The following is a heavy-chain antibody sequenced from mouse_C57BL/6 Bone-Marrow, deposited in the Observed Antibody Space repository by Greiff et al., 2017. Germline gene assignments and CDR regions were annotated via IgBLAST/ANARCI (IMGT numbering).Heavy chain of an antibody. Sequence: VKVVESGPGLVQPSQSLSITCTVSGFSLTSYGVHWVRQPPGKGLEWLGVIWSGGSTDYNAAFISRLSISKDNSKSQVFFKMNSLQADDTAIYYCAKKATSYYDYEFAYWGQGTLVTVSA. CDR2: IWSGGST. D-gene: IGHD2-4*01. V-gene: IGHV2-4*01. J-gene: IGHJ3*01. CDR3: AKKATSYYDYEFAY. CDR1: GFSLTSYG.